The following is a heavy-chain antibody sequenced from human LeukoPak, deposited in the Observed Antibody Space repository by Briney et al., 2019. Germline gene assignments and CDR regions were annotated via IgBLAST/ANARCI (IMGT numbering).Heavy chain of an antibody. CDR3: AKRLIYSSGGDYYYYYGMDV. CDR2: ISGSGGST. D-gene: IGHD6-19*01. Sequence: GGSLRLSCVASGFTFSSYAMSWVRQAPGKGLEWVSAISGSGGSTYFADSVKGRFTISRDNSKNTLYLQMNSLRAEDTAVYYCAKRLIYSSGGDYYYYYGMDVWGQGTTVTVSS. J-gene: IGHJ6*02. V-gene: IGHV3-23*01. CDR1: GFTFSSYA.